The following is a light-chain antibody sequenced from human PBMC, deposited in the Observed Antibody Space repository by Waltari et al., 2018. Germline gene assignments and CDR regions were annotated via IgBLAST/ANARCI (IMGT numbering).Light chain of an antibody. Sequence: EIVFTQSPGTLSLSPGERATLSCRASPSVSRALAWYQQKPGQAPRLLIYAASTRATGVPDRFSGSGSGTDFSLTISRLDPEDFAVYYCQHYVNLPVTFGQGTKVEI. J-gene: IGKJ1*01. V-gene: IGKV3-20*01. CDR2: AAS. CDR3: QHYVNLPVT. CDR1: PSVSRA.